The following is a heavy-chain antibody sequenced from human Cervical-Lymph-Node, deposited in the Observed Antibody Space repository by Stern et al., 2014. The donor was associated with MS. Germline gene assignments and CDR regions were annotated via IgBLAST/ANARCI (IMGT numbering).Heavy chain of an antibody. D-gene: IGHD1-1*01. CDR2: ITNVGST. CDR3: ARDTSSPERSDW. CDR1: GFTVSRDY. J-gene: IGHJ4*02. Sequence: EVQLVESAGGVIQPGGSLRLSCTASGFTVSRDYMTWVRQAPGKGLECVSLITNVGSTFYTDSVKGRFTISRDDSKNTVYLHMTSLRAEDTAMYYCARDTSSPERSDWWGQGTLVTVSS. V-gene: IGHV3-53*01.